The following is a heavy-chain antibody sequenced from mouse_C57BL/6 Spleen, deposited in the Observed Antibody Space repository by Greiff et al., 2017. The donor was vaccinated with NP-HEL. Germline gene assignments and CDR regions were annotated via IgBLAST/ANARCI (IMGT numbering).Heavy chain of an antibody. CDR3: VRSPYNYAMDY. CDR1: GFSFNTYA. Sequence: EVQLVESGGGLVQPKGSLKLSCAASGFSFNTYAMNWVRQAPGKGLEWVARIRSKSNNYATYYADSVKDRFTISRDDSESMLYLQMNNLKTEDTAMYYCVRSPYNYAMDYWGQGTSVTVSS. J-gene: IGHJ4*01. V-gene: IGHV10-1*01. CDR2: IRSKSNNYAT. D-gene: IGHD2-12*01.